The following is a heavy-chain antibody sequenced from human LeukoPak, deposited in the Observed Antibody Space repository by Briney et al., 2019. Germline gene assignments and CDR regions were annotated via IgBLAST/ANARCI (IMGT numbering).Heavy chain of an antibody. Sequence: GASVKVSCKASGYTFTGYYMHWVRQAPGQGLEWMGWINPNSGGTNYAQKFQGRVTMTRDTSISTAYMELSRLRSDDTAVYYCARGDSSSWWYGYYWGQGTLVTVSS. J-gene: IGHJ4*02. V-gene: IGHV1-2*02. D-gene: IGHD6-13*01. CDR3: ARGDSSSWWYGYY. CDR2: INPNSGGT. CDR1: GYTFTGYY.